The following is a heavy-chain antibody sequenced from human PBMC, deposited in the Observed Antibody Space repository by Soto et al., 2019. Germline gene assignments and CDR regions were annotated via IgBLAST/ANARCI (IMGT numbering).Heavy chain of an antibody. CDR3: ARDRSIAGRNYHYGMDV. Sequence: PGGSLRLSCASSVFNVITDNMSWVRQAPGQGLEWVSVIYSGGNKFYAESVKGRFTISRDNSKNTLYLQMNRVRVEDTAVYYCARDRSIAGRNYHYGMDVWGQGTTVTVSS. J-gene: IGHJ6*02. CDR1: VFNVITDN. D-gene: IGHD6-6*01. CDR2: IYSGGNK. V-gene: IGHV3-53*01.